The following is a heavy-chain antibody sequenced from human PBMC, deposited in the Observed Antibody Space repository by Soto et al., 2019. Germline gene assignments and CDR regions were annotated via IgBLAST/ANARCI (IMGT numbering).Heavy chain of an antibody. J-gene: IGHJ4*02. Sequence: VGSLRLSCAASGFTFSSYAMSWVRQAPGKGLEWVSAISGSGGSTYYADSVKGRFTISRDNSKNTLYLQMNSLRAEDTAVYYCAKDHGYSSGWYLSQSLDYWGQGTLVTVSS. D-gene: IGHD6-19*01. CDR2: ISGSGGST. CDR1: GFTFSSYA. CDR3: AKDHGYSSGWYLSQSLDY. V-gene: IGHV3-23*01.